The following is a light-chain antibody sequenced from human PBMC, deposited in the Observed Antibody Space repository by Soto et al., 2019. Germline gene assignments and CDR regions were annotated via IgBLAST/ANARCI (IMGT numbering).Light chain of an antibody. CDR3: VLYMGSGISI. CDR1: SGSVSIRHY. V-gene: IGLV8-61*01. CDR2: RTS. Sequence: QTVVTQEPSFSVSPGGTVTLTCALSSGSVSIRHYTSWYQQTPGQAPRMLIYRTSFRSSGVPDRFSGSILGKKAALTITGAQADDEYEYHCVLYMGSGISIFGGGTKLTVL. J-gene: IGLJ2*01.